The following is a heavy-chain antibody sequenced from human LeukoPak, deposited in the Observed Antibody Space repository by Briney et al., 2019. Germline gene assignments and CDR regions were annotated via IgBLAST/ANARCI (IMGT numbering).Heavy chain of an antibody. V-gene: IGHV3-48*01. D-gene: IGHD5-18*01. Sequence: PGGSLRLSCAASGFTFSSYSMNWVRQAPGKGLEWVSYISSSSSTIYYADSVKGRFTISRDNAKNSLYLQMNSLRAEDTAVYYCARDPGYSYGPPHFGIWGQGTMVTVSS. CDR3: ARDPGYSYGPPHFGI. J-gene: IGHJ3*02. CDR2: ISSSSSTI. CDR1: GFTFSSYS.